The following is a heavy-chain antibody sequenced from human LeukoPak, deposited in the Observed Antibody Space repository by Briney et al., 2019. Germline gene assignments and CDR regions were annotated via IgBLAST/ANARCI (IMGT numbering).Heavy chain of an antibody. Sequence: PGGSLRLSCAASGFTFSSYAMHWVRQAPGKGLEWVAVISYDGSSKYYADSVKGRFTISRDNSKNTLYLQMNSLRAEDTAVYYCARDCSSTSCYGDAFDIWGQGTMVTVSS. CDR3: ARDCSSTSCYGDAFDI. CDR1: GFTFSSYA. D-gene: IGHD2-2*01. J-gene: IGHJ3*02. V-gene: IGHV3-30*04. CDR2: ISYDGSSK.